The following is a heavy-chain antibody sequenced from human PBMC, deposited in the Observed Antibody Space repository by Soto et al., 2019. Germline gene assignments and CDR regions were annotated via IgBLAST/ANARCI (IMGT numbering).Heavy chain of an antibody. CDR3: AGDGYSSQGS. J-gene: IGHJ1*01. V-gene: IGHV3-23*01. Sequence: GGCLRLSCAASGFTFSRFALSWVRQAPGQGLEWVSAISGSGDGTDYADSVKGRFTISRDNSKNTQYLQMNSLRAEDTAVYYCAGDGYSSQGSWGQIALVTVSS. CDR2: ISGSGDGT. CDR1: GFTFSRFA. D-gene: IGHD5-18*01.